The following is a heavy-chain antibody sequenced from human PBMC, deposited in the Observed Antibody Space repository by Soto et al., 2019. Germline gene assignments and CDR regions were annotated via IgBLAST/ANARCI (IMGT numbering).Heavy chain of an antibody. CDR1: VGSLRSSSYY. D-gene: IGHD3-9*01. CDR2: IYTTGDT. V-gene: IGHV4-61*09. CDR3: ARATISMTGLTGVTHWCDS. J-gene: IGHJ5*01. Sequence: SEPMSLTSTVAVGSLRSSSYYCTCLETPAGNGLEWIGHIYTTGDTYYNRSLTGRLTMSVDTSKKQFSLRLTSVTAADTAMYYCARATISMTGLTGVTHWCDSWGPGTRVTVS.